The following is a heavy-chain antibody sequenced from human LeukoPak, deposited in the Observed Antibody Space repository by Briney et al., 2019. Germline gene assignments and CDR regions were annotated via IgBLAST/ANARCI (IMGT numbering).Heavy chain of an antibody. V-gene: IGHV3-33*01. D-gene: IGHD3-22*01. CDR3: VRLRRNNDRSGYYYYYDY. J-gene: IGHJ4*02. CDR1: GFTFSIHG. CDR2: ISYDGSNI. Sequence: GGSLRLSCAASGFTFSIHGMHWVRQAPGKGLEWLSYISYDGSNIQYADSVRGRFTISRDDARDSLFLQMNSLRAEDTAVYFCVRLRRNNDRSGYYYYYDYWGQGTLVTVSS.